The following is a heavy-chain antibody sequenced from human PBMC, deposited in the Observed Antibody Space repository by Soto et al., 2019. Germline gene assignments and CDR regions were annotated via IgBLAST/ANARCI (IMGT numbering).Heavy chain of an antibody. D-gene: IGHD5-12*01. CDR3: AKDSGYDHTD. J-gene: IGHJ4*02. CDR1: GFTFGSSG. V-gene: IGHV3-23*01. Sequence: GGSLRLSCAASGFTFGSSGMSWVRQAPGKGLEWISGLSGSGGSTYYADSVKGRFTISRDTSKSTLYLQMHSLRVEDTAVYYCAKDSGYDHTDWGQGTLVTVSS. CDR2: LSGSGGST.